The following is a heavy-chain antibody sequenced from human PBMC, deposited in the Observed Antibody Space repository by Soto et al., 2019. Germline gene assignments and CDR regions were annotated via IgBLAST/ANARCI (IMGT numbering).Heavy chain of an antibody. Sequence: GASVKVSCKASGYRFSDYGIDWVRQAPGQPLEWMGWINVGDGSRKYSQKFRGRFTITRDTSAMIAYMELSSLRYEDTATYYCAREKLLAGAYLDYCGQGTLVTVS. CDR1: GYRFSDYG. CDR2: INVGDGSR. V-gene: IGHV1-3*01. CDR3: AREKLLAGAYLDY. D-gene: IGHD2-21*01. J-gene: IGHJ4*02.